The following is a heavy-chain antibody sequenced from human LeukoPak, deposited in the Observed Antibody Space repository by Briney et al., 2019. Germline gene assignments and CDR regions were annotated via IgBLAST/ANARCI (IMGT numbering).Heavy chain of an antibody. CDR1: GGSISSGGYS. V-gene: IGHV4-30-2*01. CDR2: IYHSGST. J-gene: IGHJ4*02. CDR3: ARARRYCSGGSCSVFDY. Sequence: PSETLSLTCAVSGGSISSGGYSWSWIRQPPGKGLEWTGYIYHSGSTYYNPSLKSRVTISVDRSKNQFSLKLSSVTAADTAVYYCARARRYCSGGSCSVFDYWGQGTLVTVSS. D-gene: IGHD2-15*01.